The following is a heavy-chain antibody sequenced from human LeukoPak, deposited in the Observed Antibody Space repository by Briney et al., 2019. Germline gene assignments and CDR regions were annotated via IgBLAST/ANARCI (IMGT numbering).Heavy chain of an antibody. V-gene: IGHV3-33*01. J-gene: IGHJ6*02. CDR2: IWYDGSQT. D-gene: IGHD3-10*01. Sequence: PGTSLRLSCVASGFMFNTYGMHWVRQPPGQGLEWVAVIWYDGSQTYYAESLKGRFTISRDNSKNTLYLQMSSLRADDTGVYYCAREFLREYYGMDVWGQGTTVTVSS. CDR3: AREFLREYYGMDV. CDR1: GFMFNTYG.